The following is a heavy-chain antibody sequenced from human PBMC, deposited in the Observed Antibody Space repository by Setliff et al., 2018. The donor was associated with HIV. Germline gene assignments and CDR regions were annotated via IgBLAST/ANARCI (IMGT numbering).Heavy chain of an antibody. Sequence: ASVKVSCKASGYTFTSYCMHWVRQAPGQGLEWMGIINPSGGSTSYAQKFQGRVTMTRDTSTSTVYMELSSLRSEDTAVYYCARDRQDIVVVPAARRPDAFDIWGQGTMVTVSS. D-gene: IGHD2-2*01. V-gene: IGHV1-46*01. CDR1: GYTFTSYC. CDR2: INPSGGST. J-gene: IGHJ3*02. CDR3: ARDRQDIVVVPAARRPDAFDI.